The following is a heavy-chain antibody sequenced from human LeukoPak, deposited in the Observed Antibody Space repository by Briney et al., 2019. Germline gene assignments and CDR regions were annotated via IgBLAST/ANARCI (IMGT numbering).Heavy chain of an antibody. CDR3: ATPSRGIQLWRAFDY. J-gene: IGHJ4*02. D-gene: IGHD5-18*01. CDR1: GFTFSTYS. Sequence: GGSLRLSCAASGFTFSTYSMNWVRQAPGKGLEWLSYISTDSNTIYYADSVKGRFTVSRDNARNSLYLQMNSLRAEDTAVYYCATPSRGIQLWRAFDYWGQGTLVTVSS. V-gene: IGHV3-48*01. CDR2: ISTDSNTI.